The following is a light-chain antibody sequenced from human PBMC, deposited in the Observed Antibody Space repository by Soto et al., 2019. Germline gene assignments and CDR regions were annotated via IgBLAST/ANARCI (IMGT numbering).Light chain of an antibody. J-gene: IGKJ4*01. CDR1: QDIGNF. V-gene: IGKV1-27*01. CDR2: AAS. Sequence: ILMTQSPSSLSAFVGDRVTITCRASQDIGNFLAWYQQKPGKVHKLLIYAASTLQSGVPSRFIGSGSGTDFTLTISSLQPEDVATYYCQKCKVAPFTFGGGTKVEIK. CDR3: QKCKVAPFT.